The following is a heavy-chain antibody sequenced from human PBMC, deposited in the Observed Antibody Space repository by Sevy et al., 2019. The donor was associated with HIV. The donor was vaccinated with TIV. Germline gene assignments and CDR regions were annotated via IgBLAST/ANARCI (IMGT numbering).Heavy chain of an antibody. Sequence: GGSLRLSCAASGFTFSSYSMNWVRQAPGKGLEWVSSISGSGSYIYYADSVQGRVAISRDNAKSSLYLQMNSLRAEDTAVYYCVREAANVRYFDYWGQGTLVTVSS. D-gene: IGHD3-10*02. CDR3: VREAANVRYFDY. J-gene: IGHJ4*02. CDR2: ISGSGSYI. V-gene: IGHV3-21*01. CDR1: GFTFSSYS.